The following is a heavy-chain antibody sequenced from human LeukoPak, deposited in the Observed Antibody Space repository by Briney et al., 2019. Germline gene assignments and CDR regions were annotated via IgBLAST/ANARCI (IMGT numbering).Heavy chain of an antibody. V-gene: IGHV3-21*01. CDR1: GFTFSSYS. Sequence: GSXRLSCAASGFTFSSYSMNWVRQXPGKGLEWVSSISSSSSYIYYADSVKGRFTISRDNAKNSLYLQMNSLRAEDTAVYYCARDSLSHKYSSSSLYFDYWGQGTLVXVSS. D-gene: IGHD6-6*01. J-gene: IGHJ4*02. CDR2: ISSSSSYI. CDR3: ARDSLSHKYSSSSLYFDY.